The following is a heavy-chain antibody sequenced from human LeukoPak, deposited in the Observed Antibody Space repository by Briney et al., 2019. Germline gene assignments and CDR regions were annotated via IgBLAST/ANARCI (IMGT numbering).Heavy chain of an antibody. CDR2: IYYSGST. Sequence: SETLSLTCTVSGGSISSYYWSWIRQPPGKGLEWIGYIYYSGSTNYNPSLKSRVTISVDTSKNQFSLKLSSVTAADTAVYYCARPAYSSGWDNAFDIWGQGTMVTVSS. D-gene: IGHD6-19*01. J-gene: IGHJ3*02. CDR3: ARPAYSSGWDNAFDI. V-gene: IGHV4-59*01. CDR1: GGSISSYY.